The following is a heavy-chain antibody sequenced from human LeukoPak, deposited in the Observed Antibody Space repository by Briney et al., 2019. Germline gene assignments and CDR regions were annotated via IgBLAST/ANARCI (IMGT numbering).Heavy chain of an antibody. CDR2: IYSSGST. Sequence: SETLSLTCTVSGVSISRYYWSWIRQPAGKGLEWIGRIYSSGSTTYNPSLKSRVTMSVDTSKNQFSLKLSSVTAADTAVYYCAAYGGYDSSGYYSPNFDYRGQGTLVTVSS. D-gene: IGHD3-22*01. CDR1: GVSISRYY. J-gene: IGHJ4*02. CDR3: AAYGGYDSSGYYSPNFDY. V-gene: IGHV4-4*07.